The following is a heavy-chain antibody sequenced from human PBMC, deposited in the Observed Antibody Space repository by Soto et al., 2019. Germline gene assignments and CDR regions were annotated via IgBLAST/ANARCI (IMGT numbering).Heavy chain of an antibody. CDR3: ARVERMGNYDFWSGDYYYYYYMDV. D-gene: IGHD3-3*01. CDR1: GFTFSSYW. J-gene: IGHJ6*03. Sequence: GGSLRLSCAASGFTFSSYWMSWVRQAPGKGLEWVANIKQDGSEKYYVDSVKGRFTISRDNAKNSLYLQMNSLRAEDTAVYYCARVERMGNYDFWSGDYYYYYYMDVWGKGTTVTVSS. V-gene: IGHV3-7*01. CDR2: IKQDGSEK.